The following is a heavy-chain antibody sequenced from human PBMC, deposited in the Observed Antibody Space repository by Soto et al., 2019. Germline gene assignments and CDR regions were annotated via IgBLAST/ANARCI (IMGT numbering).Heavy chain of an antibody. V-gene: IGHV3-23*01. D-gene: IGHD1-1*01. CDR2: INKSGGST. CDR1: GFTFSSFA. CDR3: AKDPPTTGTTFDY. Sequence: GSLRLACAASGFTFSSFAMSWVRQAPGKGLEWVSTINKSGGSTYYADSVKGRFTISRDNSKNMLFLQINGLRAEDTAVYYCAKDPPTTGTTFDYWGRGTLVTVYS. J-gene: IGHJ4*02.